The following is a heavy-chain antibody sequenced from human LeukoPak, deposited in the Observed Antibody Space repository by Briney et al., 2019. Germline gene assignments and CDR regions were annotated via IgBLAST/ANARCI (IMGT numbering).Heavy chain of an antibody. CDR1: GYSISSGYY. Sequence: PSETLSLTCTVSGYSISSGYYWGWIRQPPGKGLEWIGSIYHSGSTYYNPSLKSRVTISVDTSKNQFSLKLSSVTAADTAVYYCASLPAMFIGWFDPWGQGTLVTVSS. J-gene: IGHJ5*02. V-gene: IGHV4-38-2*02. CDR3: ASLPAMFIGWFDP. CDR2: IYHSGST. D-gene: IGHD2-2*01.